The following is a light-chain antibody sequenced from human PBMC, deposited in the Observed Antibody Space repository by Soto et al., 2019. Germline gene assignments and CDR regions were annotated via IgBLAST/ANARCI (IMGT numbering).Light chain of an antibody. CDR3: AACDDSLRGWV. CDR1: SSNIGSNY. V-gene: IGLV1-47*02. J-gene: IGLJ3*02. CDR2: TND. Sequence: QPVLTQPPSASGTPGQRVTISCSGSSSNIGSNYVYWYQQLPGTAPKLLIYTNDQRPSGVPARFSGSKSGTSASLAISGLRSEDEADYYCAACDDSLRGWVFGGGTKLTVL.